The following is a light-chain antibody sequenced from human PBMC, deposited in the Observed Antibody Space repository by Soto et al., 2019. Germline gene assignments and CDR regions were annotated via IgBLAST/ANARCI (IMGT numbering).Light chain of an antibody. CDR1: QSVNGNY. CDR2: GAS. J-gene: IGKJ2*01. V-gene: IGKV3-20*01. CDR3: QQYGSSFRYT. Sequence: EIVLTQSPGTLSLSPGERATLSCRASQSVNGNYLTWYQQNPGQAHRLLIYGASSRATGIQDRFSGSGSVTDFTLTISRLEPEYFAVYYCQQYGSSFRYTFGQGTKLEIK.